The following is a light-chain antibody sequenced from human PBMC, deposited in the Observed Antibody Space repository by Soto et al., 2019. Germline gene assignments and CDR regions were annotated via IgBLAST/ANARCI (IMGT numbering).Light chain of an antibody. CDR3: QEYGSPRT. CDR1: QSVSSSY. J-gene: IGKJ1*01. V-gene: IGKV3-20*01. Sequence: EIVLTQSPGTLSLSPGERATLSCRTSQSVSSSYLAWYQQRPGQAPSLLIYGTSSRATSIPDRFSGSGSGTDFTLTINRLEPEDFAVYYCQEYGSPRTFGQGTKVEIK. CDR2: GTS.